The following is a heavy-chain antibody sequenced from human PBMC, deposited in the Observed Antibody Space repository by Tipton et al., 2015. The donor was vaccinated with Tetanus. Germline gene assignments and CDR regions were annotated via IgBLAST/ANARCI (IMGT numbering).Heavy chain of an antibody. CDR3: ATDPGIAAATRPANYDMDA. D-gene: IGHD6-13*01. CDR2: INPNSGGT. CDR1: GYTFTGYY. V-gene: IGHV1-2*02. Sequence: QVQLVQSGAEVKKPGASVKVSCKASGYTFTGYYMHWVRQAPGQGLEWMGWINPNSGGTNYAQKFQGRVTMTRDTSISTAYMELSRLRSDDTAVYYCATDPGIAAATRPANYDMDAWGQGTTVTVSS. J-gene: IGHJ6*02.